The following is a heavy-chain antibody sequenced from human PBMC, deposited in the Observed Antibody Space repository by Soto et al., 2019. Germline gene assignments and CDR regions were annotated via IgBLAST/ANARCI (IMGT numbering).Heavy chain of an antibody. CDR1: GGTFSSYP. Sequence: QVQLVQSGAEVKKPGSSVKVSCKVSGGTFSSYPINWVRQAPGQGLEWMGGIIPMFNTPKYAQKFQGRVTISAVESTSTVYMELKSLRSDDTAVYYCATSRRVNSLYYYGMDVWGQGTTVTVSS. J-gene: IGHJ6*02. D-gene: IGHD5-18*01. CDR3: ATSRRVNSLYYYGMDV. CDR2: IIPMFNTP. V-gene: IGHV1-69*01.